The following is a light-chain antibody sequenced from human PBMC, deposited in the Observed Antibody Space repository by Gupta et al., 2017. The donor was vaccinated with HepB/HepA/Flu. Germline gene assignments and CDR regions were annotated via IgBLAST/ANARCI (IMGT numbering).Light chain of an antibody. J-gene: IGLJ1*01. CDR1: NSDVGAYNY. Sequence: SVLTTPRSVSGSPGQSVTISCTGTNSDVGAYNYVSWYQQHPGNAPKLMVYSVNDRPSGVPDRFSGSKSANTAFLTISVRQPDDEADYYCCSYAGNSYVFGVGTQVTVL. V-gene: IGLV2-11*01. CDR2: SVN. CDR3: CSYAGNSYV.